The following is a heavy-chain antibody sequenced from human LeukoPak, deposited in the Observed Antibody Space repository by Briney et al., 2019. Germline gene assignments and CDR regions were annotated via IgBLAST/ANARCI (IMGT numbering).Heavy chain of an antibody. D-gene: IGHD6-25*01. CDR1: GGSISSGSYY. J-gene: IGHJ4*02. V-gene: IGHV4-61*02. CDR3: ARKNIPSPRIRYSSDWNGRAFDY. CDR2: IYTSGST. Sequence: KTSETLSLTCTVSGGSISSGSYYWSWIRQPAGKGLEWIGRIYTSGSTNYNPSLKSRVTISVDTSKNQFSLKLSSVTAADTAVYSCARKNIPSPRIRYSSDWNGRAFDYWGQGTLVTVSS.